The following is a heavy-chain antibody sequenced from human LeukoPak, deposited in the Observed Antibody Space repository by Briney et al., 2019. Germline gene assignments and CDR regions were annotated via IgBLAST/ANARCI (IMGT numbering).Heavy chain of an antibody. CDR3: ATLWSRVGSSWYGRDNWFDP. J-gene: IGHJ5*02. CDR2: FDPEDGET. Sequence: RASVKVSCMVSGYTLTELSMHWVRQAPGKGLEWMGGFDPEDGETIYAQKFQGRVTMTEDTSTDTAYMELSSLRSEDTAVYYCATLWSRVGSSWYGRDNWFDPWGQGTLVTVSS. D-gene: IGHD6-13*01. V-gene: IGHV1-24*01. CDR1: GYTLTELS.